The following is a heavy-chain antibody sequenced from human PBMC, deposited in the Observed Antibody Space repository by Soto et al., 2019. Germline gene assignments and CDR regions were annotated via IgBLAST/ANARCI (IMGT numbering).Heavy chain of an antibody. D-gene: IGHD3-10*01. J-gene: IGHJ3*02. Sequence: GGSLRLSCAAFGFTVSGKKYVAWVRQAPGKGLEWVSALYDLDGTYYADSVKGRFTTSSDSSRTTVYLHMNDLRPDDTAVYSCATWHLREHAYDIWGQGTTVTVS. V-gene: IGHV3-53*01. CDR1: GFTVSGKKY. CDR2: LYDLDGT. CDR3: ATWHLREHAYDI.